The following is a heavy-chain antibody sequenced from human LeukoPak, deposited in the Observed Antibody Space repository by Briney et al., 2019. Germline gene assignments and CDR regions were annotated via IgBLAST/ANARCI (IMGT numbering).Heavy chain of an antibody. CDR2: IRYDGSNK. V-gene: IGHV3-30*02. CDR3: ATNYAKYHAPFDY. Sequence: GGSLRLSCAASGFTFSSYGMHWVRQAPGKGLEWVAFIRYDGSNKYYADSVKGRFTISRDNSKNTLYLQMNSLRAEDTAVYYCATNYAKYHAPFDYWGQGTLVTVSS. CDR1: GFTFSSYG. D-gene: IGHD3-16*01. J-gene: IGHJ4*02.